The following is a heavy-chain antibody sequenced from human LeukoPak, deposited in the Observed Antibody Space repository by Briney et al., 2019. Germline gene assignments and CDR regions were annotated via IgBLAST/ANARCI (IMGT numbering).Heavy chain of an antibody. V-gene: IGHV3-23*01. D-gene: IGHD2-15*01. CDR2: VSGSNGNT. J-gene: IGHJ3*02. CDR3: AKDGVSIVVVVAATDAFDI. CDR1: GFTFSSYA. Sequence: PGGSLRLSCAASGFTFSSYAMSWVRQAPGEGLEWVSTVSGSNGNTHYADSVKGRFTISRDNSKNTLYLQMNSLRAEDTAVYYCAKDGVSIVVVVAATDAFDIWGQGTMVTVSS.